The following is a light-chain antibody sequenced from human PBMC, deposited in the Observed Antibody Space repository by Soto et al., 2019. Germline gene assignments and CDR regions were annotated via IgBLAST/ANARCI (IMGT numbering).Light chain of an antibody. CDR3: SSYGGSDNLV. Sequence: QPVLTQPPSASGSPGQSVTISCTGTSSDVGGYDYVSWYQQHPGKAPKLMIYDVNKRPSGVPGRFSGSKSGNTASLTVSGLQAEDEADYYCSSYGGSDNLVFGGGTKLTVL. CDR2: DVN. CDR1: SSDVGGYDY. V-gene: IGLV2-8*01. J-gene: IGLJ2*01.